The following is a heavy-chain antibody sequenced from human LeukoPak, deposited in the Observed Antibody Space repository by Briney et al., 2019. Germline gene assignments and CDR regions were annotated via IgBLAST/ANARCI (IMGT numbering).Heavy chain of an antibody. CDR2: IYYSGST. Sequence: PSETLSLTCAVYGGSFSGYYWSWIRQPPGKGLEWIGSIYYSGSTYYNPSLKSRVTISVDTSKNQLSMKLSSVTAADTAVYYCAKGAGPPWFDPWGQGTLVTVSS. CDR1: GGSFSGYY. D-gene: IGHD6-19*01. J-gene: IGHJ5*02. CDR3: AKGAGPPWFDP. V-gene: IGHV4-34*01.